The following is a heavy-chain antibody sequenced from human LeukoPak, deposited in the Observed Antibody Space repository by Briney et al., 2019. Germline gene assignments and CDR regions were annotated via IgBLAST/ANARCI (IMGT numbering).Heavy chain of an antibody. Sequence: GASVKVSCKASGYTFTGYYMHWVRQAPGQGLEWMGWINPNSGDTHYAQKFQGRVTMTSDTSISTGYMEVSRLRSDDTAVFFCARDPTDRSAYYHFDYWGQGTLVTVPS. J-gene: IGHJ4*02. V-gene: IGHV1-2*02. CDR2: INPNSGDT. CDR1: GYTFTGYY. D-gene: IGHD3-22*01. CDR3: ARDPTDRSAYYHFDY.